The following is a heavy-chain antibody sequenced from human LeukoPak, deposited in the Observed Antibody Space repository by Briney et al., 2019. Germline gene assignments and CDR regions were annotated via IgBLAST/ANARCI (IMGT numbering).Heavy chain of an antibody. V-gene: IGHV1-2*02. D-gene: IGHD3-10*01. CDR2: INPNSGGT. Sequence: ASVKVSCKVSGYTLTELSIHWVRQAPGQGLEWMGWINPNSGGTNYAQKFQGRVTMTRDTSISTAYMELSRLRSDDTAVYYCAREYYGSGSYYPYYYYYYMDVWGKGTTVTVSS. CDR3: AREYYGSGSYYPYYYYYYMDV. CDR1: GYTLTELS. J-gene: IGHJ6*03.